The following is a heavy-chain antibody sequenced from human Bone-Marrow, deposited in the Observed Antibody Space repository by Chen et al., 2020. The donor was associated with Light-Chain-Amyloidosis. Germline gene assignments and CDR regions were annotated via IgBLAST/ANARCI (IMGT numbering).Heavy chain of an antibody. V-gene: IGHV4-39*01. CDR3: ARWLRFDSRGYPFDY. J-gene: IGHJ4*02. Sequence: QLQLQESGPGLVKPSESLSLTCTVSGGSMRSSGSSWAWIRQPPGNGLEWIGTIYYSGSTQYNPSLESRVTMSVDTSKNQFSLKLSSVTAADTAIYYCARWLRFDSRGYPFDYWGQGPLVTVSS. D-gene: IGHD3-22*01. CDR2: IYYSGST. CDR1: GGSMRSSGSS.